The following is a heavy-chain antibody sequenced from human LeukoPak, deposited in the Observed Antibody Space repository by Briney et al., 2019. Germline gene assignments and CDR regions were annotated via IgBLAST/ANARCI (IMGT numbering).Heavy chain of an antibody. V-gene: IGHV1-2*02. CDR1: GYTFTGYY. J-gene: IGHJ4*02. CDR3: ARGPRSFLEWLPWAY. Sequence: GASVKVSCKASGYTFTGYYMHWVRQAPGQGLEWMGWINPNSGGTNYAQKFQGRVTMTRVTSISTAYMELSRLRSDDTAVYYCARGPRSFLEWLPWAYWGQGTLVTVSS. CDR2: INPNSGGT. D-gene: IGHD3-3*01.